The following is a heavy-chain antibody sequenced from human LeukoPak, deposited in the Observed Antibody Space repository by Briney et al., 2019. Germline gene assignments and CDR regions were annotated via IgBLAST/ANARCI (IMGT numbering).Heavy chain of an antibody. CDR3: AREATNWNDGGYYFDY. D-gene: IGHD1-1*01. V-gene: IGHV3-11*04. CDR1: GFTFSDYY. Sequence: PGGSLRLSRAASGFTFSDYYMSWIREAPGKGLEWVSYISSSGSTIYYADSVKGRFTISRDNAKNSLYLQTNSLRAEDTAVYYCAREATNWNDGGYYFDYWGQGTLVTVSS. CDR2: ISSSGSTI. J-gene: IGHJ4*02.